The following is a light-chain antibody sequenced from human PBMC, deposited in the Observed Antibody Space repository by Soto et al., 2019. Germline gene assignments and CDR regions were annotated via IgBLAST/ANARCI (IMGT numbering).Light chain of an antibody. J-gene: IGKJ4*01. CDR1: QAIGTS. Sequence: IQLTQSPSSLSASVGDRVTITCRASQAIGTSLAWYQQKPGKAPNFLIYAASTLQSGVPSMFSGSGSGTESTITISSLHPDEVATLYRQEDHSLAADFGGGTKL. V-gene: IGKV1-9*01. CDR3: QEDHSLAAD. CDR2: AAS.